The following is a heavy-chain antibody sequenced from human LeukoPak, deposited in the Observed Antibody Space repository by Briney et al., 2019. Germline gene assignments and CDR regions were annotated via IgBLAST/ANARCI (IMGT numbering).Heavy chain of an antibody. Sequence: GGSLRLSCAASGFTFSSYGMHWVRQAPGKGLEWVAFIRYDGSNKYYADSVKGRFTISRDNSKNTLYLQMNSLRAEDTAVYYCAKDLSGWNYSPFDYWGQGTLVTVSS. D-gene: IGHD1-7*01. J-gene: IGHJ4*02. CDR3: AKDLSGWNYSPFDY. V-gene: IGHV3-30*02. CDR1: GFTFSSYG. CDR2: IRYDGSNK.